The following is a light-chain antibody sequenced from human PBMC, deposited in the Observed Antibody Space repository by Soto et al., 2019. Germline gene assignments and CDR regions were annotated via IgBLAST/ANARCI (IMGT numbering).Light chain of an antibody. J-gene: IGKJ4*01. CDR1: QSVNSY. CDR3: QQYNNWPPLT. V-gene: IGKV3-11*01. Sequence: EIVLTQSPATLSLSPGERATLSCRASQSVNSYLAWYQQKPGQAPRLLISDASNRATGIPARFSGSGSGTDFTLTISSLQSEDFAVYYCQQYNNWPPLTFGGGTKVDI. CDR2: DAS.